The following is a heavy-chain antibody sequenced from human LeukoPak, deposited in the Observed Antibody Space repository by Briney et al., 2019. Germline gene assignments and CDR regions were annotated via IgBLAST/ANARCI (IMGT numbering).Heavy chain of an antibody. CDR1: GYTXXELS. J-gene: IGHJ3*02. CDR2: FDPEDGET. CDR3: ATDERWHLDAFDI. V-gene: IGHV1-24*01. Sequence: ASVKVSCKVSGYTXXELSMXWVRQAPGXXXXXXXXFDPEDGETIYAQKFQGRVTMTEDTSTDTAYMELSSLRSEDTAVYYCATDERWHLDAFDIWGQGTMVTVSS.